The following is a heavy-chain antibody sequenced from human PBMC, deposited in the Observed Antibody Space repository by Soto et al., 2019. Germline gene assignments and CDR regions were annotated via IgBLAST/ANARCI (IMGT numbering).Heavy chain of an antibody. CDR3: ARGSWLRGDYFDY. CDR1: GYTFTSYG. Sequence: ASVKVSCKASGYTFTSYGVTWVRQAPGQGLEWMGWIRAYNGDTNYAQKLQGTVTITTDTSTSTAYMELRSLRSDDTAVYYCARGSWLRGDYFDYWGQGTLVTVSS. CDR2: IRAYNGDT. D-gene: IGHD5-12*01. J-gene: IGHJ4*02. V-gene: IGHV1-18*04.